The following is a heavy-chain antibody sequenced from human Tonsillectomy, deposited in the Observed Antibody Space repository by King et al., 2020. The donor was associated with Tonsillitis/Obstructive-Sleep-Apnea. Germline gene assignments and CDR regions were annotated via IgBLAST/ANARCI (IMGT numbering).Heavy chain of an antibody. D-gene: IGHD1-26*01. CDR3: VRDESWAFDY. J-gene: IGHJ4*02. CDR2: ITNSGTTI. Sequence: VQLVESGGGLVQPGGSLRLSCAASGFTFSSYSMNWVRQAPGRGLEWISYITNSGTTISYADSVRGRFTISRDNAKNSLYLQMNSLRDEDTAVYYCVRDESWAFDYWGQGTLVTVSS. CDR1: GFTFSSYS. V-gene: IGHV3-48*02.